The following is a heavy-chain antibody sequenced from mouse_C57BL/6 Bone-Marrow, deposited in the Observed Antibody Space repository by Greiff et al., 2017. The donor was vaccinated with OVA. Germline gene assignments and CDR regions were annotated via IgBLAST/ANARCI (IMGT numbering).Heavy chain of an antibody. Sequence: SGPVLVKPGASVKMSCKASGYTFTDYYMNWVKQSHGKSLEWIGVINPYNGGTSYNPKFKGKAPLTVDKSSSTAYMELNSLISEDSAVYYCARKDYGNWFAYWGQGTLVTVSA. V-gene: IGHV1-19*01. CDR3: ARKDYGNWFAY. CDR2: INPYNGGT. J-gene: IGHJ3*01. CDR1: GYTFTDYY. D-gene: IGHD2-1*01.